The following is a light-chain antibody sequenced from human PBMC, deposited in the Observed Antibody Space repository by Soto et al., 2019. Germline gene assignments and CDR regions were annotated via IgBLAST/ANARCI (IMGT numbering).Light chain of an antibody. V-gene: IGLV2-8*01. Sequence: QSALTQPPSASGSPGQSVAISCTGTASDIGGYTFVSWYQQHPGKAPKLLIYDVKKRPSGVPDRFSGSKSGNTASLTVSGLQAEDEAAYYCSAHGGTNPYVFGTGTKLTVL. CDR2: DVK. J-gene: IGLJ1*01. CDR3: SAHGGTNPYV. CDR1: ASDIGGYTF.